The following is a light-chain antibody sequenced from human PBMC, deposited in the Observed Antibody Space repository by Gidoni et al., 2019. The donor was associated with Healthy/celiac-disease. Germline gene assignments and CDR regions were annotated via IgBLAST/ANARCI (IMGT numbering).Light chain of an antibody. V-gene: IGKV4-1*01. Sequence: DSVMTQSPDSLAVSLGERATINCKSSQSVLYSSNNKNYLAWYQQKSGQPPNLLIYWASTRESGVPDRFSGSGSGTDFTLTISSLQAEDVAVYYCQQYYSTPQTFGQGTKVEIK. CDR2: WAS. CDR3: QQYYSTPQT. CDR1: QSVLYSSNNKNY. J-gene: IGKJ1*01.